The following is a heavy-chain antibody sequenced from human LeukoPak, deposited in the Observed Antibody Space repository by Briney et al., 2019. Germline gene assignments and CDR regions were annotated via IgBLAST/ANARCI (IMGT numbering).Heavy chain of an antibody. V-gene: IGHV1-18*01. D-gene: IGHD3-3*01. J-gene: IGHJ3*02. CDR3: ARECRRYYDFGSSGGNAFDI. CDR1: GYTFTSYG. CDR2: ISTYNGNT. Sequence: ASVKVSCKASGYTFTSYGISWVRQAPGQGLEWMGWISTYNGNTNYAQKLQGRVTMTTDTATSTAYMELRSLRSDDTAVYYCARECRRYYDFGSSGGNAFDIWGQGKMVTVSS.